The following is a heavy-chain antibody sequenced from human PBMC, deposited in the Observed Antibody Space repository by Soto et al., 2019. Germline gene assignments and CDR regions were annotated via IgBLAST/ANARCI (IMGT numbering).Heavy chain of an antibody. CDR2: ISGSGGST. CDR1: GGTFSSYA. J-gene: IGHJ4*02. D-gene: IGHD3-22*01. Sequence: VQLVQSGAEVQKPGSSVKVSCKASGGTFSSYAMSWVRQAPGKGLEWVSAISGSGGSTYYADSVKGRFTISRDNSKNTLYLQMNSLRAEDTAVYYCARDQRRGYYYDSSGYYYWNYWGQGTLVTVSS. CDR3: ARDQRRGYYYDSSGYYYWNY. V-gene: IGHV3-23*04.